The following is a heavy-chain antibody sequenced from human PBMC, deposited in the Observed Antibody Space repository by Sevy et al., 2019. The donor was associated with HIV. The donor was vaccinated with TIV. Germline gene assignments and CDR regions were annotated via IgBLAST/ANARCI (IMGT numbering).Heavy chain of an antibody. J-gene: IGHJ4*02. Sequence: GESLKISCAASGFTFSSYAMSWVRQAPGKGLEWVSAISGSGGSTYYADSVKGRFTISRDNSKNTLYLQMNSLRAEDTAVYYCAKDGYYDSSGDFDYWGQGTLVTVSS. V-gene: IGHV3-23*01. CDR2: ISGSGGST. CDR3: AKDGYYDSSGDFDY. D-gene: IGHD3-22*01. CDR1: GFTFSSYA.